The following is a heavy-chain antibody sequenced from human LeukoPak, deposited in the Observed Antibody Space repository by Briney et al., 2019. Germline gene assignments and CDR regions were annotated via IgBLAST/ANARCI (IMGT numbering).Heavy chain of an antibody. CDR2: IIPIFGTA. D-gene: IGHD6-6*01. V-gene: IGHV1-69*05. J-gene: IGHJ6*03. CDR3: ARCAVAAPSYYYMDV. CDR1: GGTFSSYA. Sequence: ASVTVSCKASGGTFSSYAISWVRQAPGQGLEWMGGIIPIFGTANYAQKFQGRVTITTDESTSTAYMELSSLRSEDTAVYYCARCAVAAPSYYYMDVWGKGTTVTVSS.